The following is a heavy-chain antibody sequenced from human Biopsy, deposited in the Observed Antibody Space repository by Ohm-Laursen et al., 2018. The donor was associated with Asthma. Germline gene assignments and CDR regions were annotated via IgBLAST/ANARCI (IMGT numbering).Heavy chain of an antibody. D-gene: IGHD2/OR15-2a*01. CDR3: AAGRASLQGESLI. Sequence: SVKVSCNASGVALSGYTFEWVRQARGLGLEWIAWIVFASGATNYAQNFQDRLTVTRDMSTGSASMELRGLSSTDTADYYCAAGRASLQGESLIWGQGTLVSVSS. V-gene: IGHV1-58*01. CDR2: IVFASGAT. CDR1: GVALSGYT. J-gene: IGHJ4*01.